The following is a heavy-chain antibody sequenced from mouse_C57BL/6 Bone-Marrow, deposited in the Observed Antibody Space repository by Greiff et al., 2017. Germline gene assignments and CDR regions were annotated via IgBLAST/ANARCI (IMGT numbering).Heavy chain of an antibody. Sequence: VPLQQSVAELVRPGASVKLSCTASGFTIKNTYMHWVQQRPEQGLAWIGRIYPANGNTKYAPKFQGKATITADTSSNTAYLQLSSLTSEDTAIYYCARSLYYYGSSYWYFDVWGTGTTVTVSS. CDR2: IYPANGNT. CDR3: ARSLYYYGSSYWYFDV. CDR1: GFTIKNTY. V-gene: IGHV14-3*01. J-gene: IGHJ1*03. D-gene: IGHD1-1*01.